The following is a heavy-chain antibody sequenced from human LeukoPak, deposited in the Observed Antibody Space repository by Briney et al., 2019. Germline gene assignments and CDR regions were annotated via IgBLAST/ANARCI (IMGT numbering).Heavy chain of an antibody. CDR2: ISSSDSTI. CDR3: ARDSWSRPSYYYYYYYMDV. J-gene: IGHJ6*03. V-gene: IGHV3-48*03. D-gene: IGHD3-3*01. Sequence: GGSLRLSCAASGFTFSSYEMNWVRQAPGKGLEWVSYISSSDSTIYYADSVKGRFTISRDNAKNSLYPQMNSLRAEDTAVYYCARDSWSRPSYYYYYYYMDVWGKGTTVTVSS. CDR1: GFTFSSYE.